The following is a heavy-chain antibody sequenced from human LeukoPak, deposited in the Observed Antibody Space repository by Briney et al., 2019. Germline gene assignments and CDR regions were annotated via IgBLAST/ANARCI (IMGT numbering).Heavy chain of an antibody. Sequence: PGGSLRLSCAASGFTFDDYAMDWVRQAPGKGLEWVSGISWNSGDIGYADSVKGRFTISRDNAKNSLYLQMYNLRAEDTAFYYCAKASGAYYDTSGFDCWGQGTLVTVSS. J-gene: IGHJ4*02. CDR3: AKASGAYYDTSGFDC. CDR2: ISWNSGDI. V-gene: IGHV3-9*01. D-gene: IGHD3-22*01. CDR1: GFTFDDYA.